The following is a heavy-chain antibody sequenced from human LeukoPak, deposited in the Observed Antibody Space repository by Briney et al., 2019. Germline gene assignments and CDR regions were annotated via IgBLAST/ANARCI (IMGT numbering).Heavy chain of an antibody. D-gene: IGHD4-11*01. Sequence: GGSLRLSCAASGFTFSNAWMSWVRQAPGKGLEWIGRIKSKTDGGTIGYAAPVKGRFTISRDDSKHTLYLQMNSLKTEDTAVYYCSLQYPGDHWGQGTLVTVSS. CDR2: IKSKTDGGTI. J-gene: IGHJ4*02. V-gene: IGHV3-15*01. CDR1: GFTFSNAW. CDR3: SLQYPGDH.